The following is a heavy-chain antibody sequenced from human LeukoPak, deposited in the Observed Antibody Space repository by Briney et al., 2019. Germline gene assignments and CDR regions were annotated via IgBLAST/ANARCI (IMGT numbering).Heavy chain of an antibody. CDR2: INPNSGGT. CDR1: GYTFTGYY. V-gene: IGHV1-2*06. D-gene: IGHD1-26*01. Sequence: ASVKVSCKASGYTFTGYYTHWVRQAPGQGLEWMGRINPNSGGTNYAQKFQGRVTMTRDTSISTAYTELSRLRSDDTAVYYCAREIVGANFDYWGQGTLVTVSS. CDR3: AREIVGANFDY. J-gene: IGHJ4*02.